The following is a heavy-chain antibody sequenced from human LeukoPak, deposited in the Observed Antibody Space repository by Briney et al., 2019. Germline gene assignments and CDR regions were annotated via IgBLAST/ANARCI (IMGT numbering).Heavy chain of an antibody. D-gene: IGHD6-6*01. Sequence: GGSLRLSCAASGFIFSSYAMSWVRQAPGKGLEWVSTISGSGGSTYYADSVRGRFTISRDNSNNALYLQMDSLRAEDTAVYYCANWIGSSSRDYWGQGTLVTVSS. J-gene: IGHJ4*02. V-gene: IGHV3-23*01. CDR3: ANWIGSSSRDY. CDR1: GFIFSSYA. CDR2: ISGSGGST.